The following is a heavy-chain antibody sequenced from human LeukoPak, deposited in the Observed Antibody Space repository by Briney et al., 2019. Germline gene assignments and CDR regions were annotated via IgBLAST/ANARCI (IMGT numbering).Heavy chain of an antibody. D-gene: IGHD3-10*01. V-gene: IGHV1-69*06. J-gene: IGHJ4*02. CDR3: ARDRFGVSDY. CDR2: IIPIFGTA. CDR1: GGTFSSYA. Sequence: SVKVSCKASGGTFSSYAISWVRQAPGQGLEWMGGIIPIFGTANYAQKFQGRVTITADKSTSTAYMELRSLRSDDTAVYYCARDRFGVSDYWGQGTLVTVSS.